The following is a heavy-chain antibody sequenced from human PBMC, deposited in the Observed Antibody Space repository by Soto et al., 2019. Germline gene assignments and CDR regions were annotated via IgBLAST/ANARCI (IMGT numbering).Heavy chain of an antibody. CDR1: GGTFGSCG. Sequence: VPSFKVSFNASGGTFGSCGIIWVRQAPVQGLEWMGGIIPIFGTANYAQKFQGRVTITADESTSTAYMELSSLRSEDTAVYYCAREDSYGNNWFDPWGQGTLVTVSS. CDR3: AREDSYGNNWFDP. CDR2: IIPIFGTA. D-gene: IGHD5-18*01. J-gene: IGHJ5*02. V-gene: IGHV1-69*13.